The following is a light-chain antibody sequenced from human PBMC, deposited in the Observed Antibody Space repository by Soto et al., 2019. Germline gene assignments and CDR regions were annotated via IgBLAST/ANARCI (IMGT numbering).Light chain of an antibody. CDR1: RSISSY. CDR3: QQSYASPLT. CDR2: STS. J-gene: IGKJ4*01. V-gene: IGKV1-39*01. Sequence: DLQMTQSPSSLSASVGDRVTITCRASRSISSYLNWYQQKPGKAPRLVIYSTSSLQRGVPSRFSGSGSGTDFTLTISSLQPEDFATYYCQQSYASPLTFGGGTKVELK.